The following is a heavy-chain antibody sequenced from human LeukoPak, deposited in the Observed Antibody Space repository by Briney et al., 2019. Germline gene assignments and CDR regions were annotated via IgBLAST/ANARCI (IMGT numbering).Heavy chain of an antibody. J-gene: IGHJ4*02. D-gene: IGHD5-24*01. V-gene: IGHV1-18*04. Sequence: ASVKVSCKASGYTFTNYGVTWVRQVPGQGLEWMGWIGAKNGNTKYEQKVQGRVTMTIDRSTDTAYMELNSLRFDDTAVYYCARAPPGYNNEWDFDYWGQGTLVTVSS. CDR2: IGAKNGNT. CDR3: ARAPPGYNNEWDFDY. CDR1: GYTFTNYG.